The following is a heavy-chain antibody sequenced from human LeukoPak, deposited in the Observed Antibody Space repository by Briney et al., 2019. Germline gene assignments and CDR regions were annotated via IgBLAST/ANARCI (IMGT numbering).Heavy chain of an antibody. Sequence: PGGSLRLSCAASGFTFSSYGMHWVRQAPGKGLEWVAFIRYDGSNKYYADSVKGRFTISRDNSKNTLYLQMNSLRAEDTAVYYCAKVHYDILTGYYCFDYWGQGTLVTASS. CDR1: GFTFSSYG. V-gene: IGHV3-30*02. D-gene: IGHD3-9*01. CDR2: IRYDGSNK. CDR3: AKVHYDILTGYYCFDY. J-gene: IGHJ4*02.